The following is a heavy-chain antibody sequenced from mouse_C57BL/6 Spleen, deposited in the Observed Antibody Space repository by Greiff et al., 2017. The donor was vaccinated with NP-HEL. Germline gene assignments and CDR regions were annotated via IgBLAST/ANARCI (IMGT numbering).Heavy chain of an antibody. D-gene: IGHD1-1*01. CDR2: IYPGSGNT. Sequence: QVQLQQSGPELVKPGASVKISCKASGYSFTSYYIHWVKQRPGQGLEWIGWIYPGSGNTKYNEKFKGKATLTADTSSSTAYMQLISLTSSYSAVYYCANYYGTPYYFDYWGQGTTLTVSS. CDR3: ANYYGTPYYFDY. J-gene: IGHJ2*01. V-gene: IGHV1-66*01. CDR1: GYSFTSYY.